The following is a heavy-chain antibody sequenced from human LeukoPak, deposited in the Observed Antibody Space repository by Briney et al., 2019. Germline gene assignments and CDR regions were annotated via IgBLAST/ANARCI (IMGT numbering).Heavy chain of an antibody. CDR3: ARDASPYYYDSSGYLDY. J-gene: IGHJ4*02. V-gene: IGHV4-59*01. D-gene: IGHD3-22*01. CDR1: GGSISSYY. Sequence: SQTLSLTCTVSGGSISSYYWSWIRQPPGKGLEWIGYIYYSGSTNYNPSLKSRVTISVDTSKNQFSLKLSSVTAADTAVYYCARDASPYYYDSSGYLDYWGQGTLVTVSS. CDR2: IYYSGST.